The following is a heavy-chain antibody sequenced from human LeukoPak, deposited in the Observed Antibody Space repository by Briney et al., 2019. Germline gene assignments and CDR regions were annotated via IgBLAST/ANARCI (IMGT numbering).Heavy chain of an antibody. D-gene: IGHD7-27*01. J-gene: IGHJ4*02. CDR3: ARLAWGRLDY. V-gene: IGHV4-38-2*02. CDR2: IYQSGST. CDR1: GYSISNGYY. Sequence: SETLSLPCTVSGYSISNGYYWGWIRQPPGKGLEWIGSIYQSGSTFYNPSLKSRVTLSVDTSENQFSLKLSSVTAADTAVHYCARLAWGRLDYWGQGTLVTVSS.